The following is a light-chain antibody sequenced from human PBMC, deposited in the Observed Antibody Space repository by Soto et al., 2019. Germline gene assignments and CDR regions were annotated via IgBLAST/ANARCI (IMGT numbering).Light chain of an antibody. J-gene: IGKJ5*01. CDR3: QQDYNLPIT. Sequence: EVVLTQSPATLSLSPGEGATLSSRVSQSISSSYLSWYQQRPGQAPRLLIYGASTRATGIPARFSGSGRGSGTDFTLTISSLQPEDFAVYYCQQDYNLPITFGQGTRLEIK. CDR1: QSISSSY. CDR2: GAS. V-gene: IGKV3D-7*01.